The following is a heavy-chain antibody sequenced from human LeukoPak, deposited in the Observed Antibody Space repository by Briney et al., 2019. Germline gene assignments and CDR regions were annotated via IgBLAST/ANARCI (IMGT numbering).Heavy chain of an antibody. J-gene: IGHJ6*04. CDR1: GFTFSSYW. V-gene: IGHV3-7*03. CDR3: ARESSGWYYYYYGMDV. Sequence: GGSLRLSCAASGFTFSSYWMSWVRQAPGKGLEWVANIKQDGGEKYYVDSVKGRFTISRDNAKNSLYLQINSLRAEDTAVYYCARESSGWYYYYYGMDVWGKGTTVTVSS. D-gene: IGHD6-19*01. CDR2: IKQDGGEK.